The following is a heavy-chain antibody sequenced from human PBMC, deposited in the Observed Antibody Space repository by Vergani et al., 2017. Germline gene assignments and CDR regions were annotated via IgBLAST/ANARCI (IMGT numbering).Heavy chain of an antibody. CDR2: IIPILGIA. D-gene: IGHD1-26*01. J-gene: IGHJ4*02. CDR1: GYTFTGYY. CDR3: ARGYSGSQGLDY. V-gene: IGHV1-69*09. Sequence: QVQLVQSGAEVKKPGASVKVSSTASGYTFTGYYLHWVRQAPLQGLDWLRWIIPILGIANYAQKFQGRVTSTADKSTSTAYMELSSMRSEDTAVYYCARGYSGSQGLDYWGQGTLVTVSS.